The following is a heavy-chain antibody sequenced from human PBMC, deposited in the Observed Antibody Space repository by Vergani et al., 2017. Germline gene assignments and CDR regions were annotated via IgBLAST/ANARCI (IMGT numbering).Heavy chain of an antibody. CDR1: GYTFTSYD. CDR2: MNPNSGNT. CDR3: ARRRGGSTSLRGINWFDP. J-gene: IGHJ5*02. D-gene: IGHD2-2*01. V-gene: IGHV1-8*02. Sequence: QVQLVQSGAEVKKPGASVKVSCKASGYTFTSYDINWVRQATGQGLEWMGWMNPNSGNTGYAQKFQGRVTMTRNTSISTAYMELSSLRSEDTAVYYCARRRGGSTSLRGINWFDPWGQGTLVTVSS.